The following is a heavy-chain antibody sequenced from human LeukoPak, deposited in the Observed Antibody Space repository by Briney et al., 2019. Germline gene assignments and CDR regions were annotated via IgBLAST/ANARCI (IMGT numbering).Heavy chain of an antibody. J-gene: IGHJ4*02. D-gene: IGHD6-19*01. Sequence: KSGGSLRLSCAASGFTFSSYAMSWVRQAPGKGLEWVSAISGSGGSTYYADSVKGRFTISRDNSKNTLYLQMNSLRAEDTAVYYCAKDGYSSGWLREFDYWGQGTLVTVSS. CDR1: GFTFSSYA. V-gene: IGHV3-23*01. CDR2: ISGSGGST. CDR3: AKDGYSSGWLREFDY.